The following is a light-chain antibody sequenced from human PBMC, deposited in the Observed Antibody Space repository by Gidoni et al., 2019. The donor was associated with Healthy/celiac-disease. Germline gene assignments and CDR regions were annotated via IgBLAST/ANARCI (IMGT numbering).Light chain of an antibody. CDR3: QLYTSYYS. CDR2: KAS. Sequence: DIQMTQSPSTLSASVGDRVTITCRASQSISSWLAWYQQKPGKAPKPLIYKASSLESGVPSRFRGRGSGTEFPSTVSSLQSDDFATYYCQLYTSYYSFGPXTKVEIK. J-gene: IGKJ1*01. V-gene: IGKV1-5*03. CDR1: QSISSW.